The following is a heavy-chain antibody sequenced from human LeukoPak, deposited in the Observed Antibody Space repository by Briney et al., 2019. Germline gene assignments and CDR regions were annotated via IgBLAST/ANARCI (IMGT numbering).Heavy chain of an antibody. CDR3: ARGQDTSYIYCGGDCSPYYFDY. J-gene: IGHJ4*02. CDR1: GGSISSGDYY. CDR2: IYYSGST. Sequence: PSQTLSLTCTVSGGSISSGDYYWSWIRQPPGKGLEWIGYIYYSGSTYYNPSLKSRVTISVDTSKNQFSLKLSSVTAADTAVYYCARGQDTSYIYCGGDCSPYYFDYWGQGTLVTVSS. V-gene: IGHV4-30-4*01. D-gene: IGHD2-21*02.